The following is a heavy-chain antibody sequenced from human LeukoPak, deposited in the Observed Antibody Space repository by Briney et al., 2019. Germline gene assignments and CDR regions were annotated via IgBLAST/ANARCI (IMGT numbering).Heavy chain of an antibody. D-gene: IGHD5-18*01. Sequence: SETLSLTCTISGGSISSSSYYWGWIRQPPGKGLEWIGNIYYSGSTSYNPSLESRVTISVATSKNQFSLKLSSVTAADTAVYYCVGYSYGYYYYYFMDVWGKGTTVTVSS. CDR1: GGSISSSSYY. CDR2: IYYSGST. V-gene: IGHV4-39*07. J-gene: IGHJ6*03. CDR3: VGYSYGYYYYYFMDV.